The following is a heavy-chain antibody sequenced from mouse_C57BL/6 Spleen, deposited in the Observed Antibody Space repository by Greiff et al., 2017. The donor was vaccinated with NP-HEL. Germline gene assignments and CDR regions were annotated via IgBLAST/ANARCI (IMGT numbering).Heavy chain of an antibody. CDR2: INPNNGGT. CDR3: ARPLVTTVVATPPYYAMDY. D-gene: IGHD1-1*01. CDR1: GYTFTDYN. V-gene: IGHV1-18*01. J-gene: IGHJ4*01. Sequence: EVKLLESGPELVKPGASVKIPCKASGYTFTDYNMDWVKQSHGKSLEWIGDINPNNGGTIYNQKFKGKATLTVDKSSSTAYMELRSLTSEDTAVYYCARPLVTTVVATPPYYAMDYWGQGTSVTVSS.